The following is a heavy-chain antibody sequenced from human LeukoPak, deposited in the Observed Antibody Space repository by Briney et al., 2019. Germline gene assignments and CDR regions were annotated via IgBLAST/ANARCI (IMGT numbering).Heavy chain of an antibody. CDR3: ARGTRGLGTPNCSGGSCYLRWFDP. CDR2: ISSSSSYI. CDR1: GFTFSSYG. Sequence: GGSLRLSCAASGFTFSSYGMHWVRQAPGEGLEWVSSISSSSSYIYYADSVKGRFTISRDNAKNSLYLQMNSLRAEDTAVYYCARGTRGLGTPNCSGGSCYLRWFDPWGQGTLVTVSS. J-gene: IGHJ5*02. D-gene: IGHD2-15*01. V-gene: IGHV3-21*01.